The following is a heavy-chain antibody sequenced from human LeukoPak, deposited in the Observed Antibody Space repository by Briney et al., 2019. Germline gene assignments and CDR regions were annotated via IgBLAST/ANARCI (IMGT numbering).Heavy chain of an antibody. CDR1: GFTFSSYG. D-gene: IGHD2-15*01. V-gene: IGHV3-33*01. J-gene: IGHJ1*01. Sequence: PGGSRRLSCAASGFTFSSYGMHWVRQVPGKGLEWVAVIWYDGSKEYYADSVKGRFTISRDNSKNTLYLQMNSLRAEDTAVYYCARDRCSGGSCDSGAEYFQHWGQGTLVTVSS. CDR2: IWYDGSKE. CDR3: ARDRCSGGSCDSGAEYFQH.